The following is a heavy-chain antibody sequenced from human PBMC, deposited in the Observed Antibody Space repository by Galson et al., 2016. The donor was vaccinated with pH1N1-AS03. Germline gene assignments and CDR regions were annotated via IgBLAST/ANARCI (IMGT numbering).Heavy chain of an antibody. J-gene: IGHJ4*02. D-gene: IGHD4-17*01. CDR1: GDSVLSDSAA. CDR3: DRDIYGDPLGE. CDR2: TYLRSTWYH. V-gene: IGHV6-1*01. Sequence: CAISGDSVLSDSAAWNWVRQSPSRGLEWLGRTYLRSTWYHDYAESMKSRIIINAYTSKNQFSLQLNSVTPEDTAVYYCDRDIYGDPLGEWGQGTLVTVSS.